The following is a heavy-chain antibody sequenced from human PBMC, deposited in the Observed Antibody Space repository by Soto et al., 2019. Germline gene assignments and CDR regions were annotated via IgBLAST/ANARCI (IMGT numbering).Heavy chain of an antibody. Sequence: QVQLQQWGAGQLKPSETLSLTCAVYGGSFSGYYWNWIRQPPGKGLEWAGEINHSGSTNYNPSLKSRVTISVDKSKNKFSSKLTSLTAGATAVYSFARADNCDLLVGGGYGMDVWGQGTTVTVSS. CDR3: ARADNCDLLVGGGYGMDV. CDR2: INHSGST. D-gene: IGHD3-9*01. J-gene: IGHJ6*02. V-gene: IGHV4-34*01. CDR1: GGSFSGYY.